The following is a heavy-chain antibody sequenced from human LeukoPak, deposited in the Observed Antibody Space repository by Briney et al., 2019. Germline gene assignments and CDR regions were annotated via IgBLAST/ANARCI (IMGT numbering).Heavy chain of an antibody. V-gene: IGHV3-23*01. CDR1: GFTFSSYA. J-gene: IGHJ4*02. Sequence: GGSLRPSCAASGFTFSSYAMSWVRQAPGKGLEWVSAISGSGGSTYYADSVKGRFTISRDNSKNTLYLQMNSLRAEDTAVYYCAQRHGSGSYYSPDYWGQGTLVTVSS. CDR3: AQRHGSGSYYSPDY. CDR2: ISGSGGST. D-gene: IGHD3-10*01.